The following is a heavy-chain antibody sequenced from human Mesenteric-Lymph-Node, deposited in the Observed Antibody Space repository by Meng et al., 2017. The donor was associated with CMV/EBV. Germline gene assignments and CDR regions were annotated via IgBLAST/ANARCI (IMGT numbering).Heavy chain of an antibody. CDR1: GFAFSDYY. CDR2: ISSYGGTI. V-gene: IGHV3-11*04. CDR3: ARDIPAARIADY. J-gene: IGHJ4*02. Sequence: GESLKISCAASGFAFSDYYMSWVRQAPGKGLEWVSRISSYGGTIYYADSVKGRFTVSRDNAKNSLYLQMNSLRAEDTAVYYCARDIPAARIADYWGQGTLVTVSS. D-gene: IGHD6-13*01.